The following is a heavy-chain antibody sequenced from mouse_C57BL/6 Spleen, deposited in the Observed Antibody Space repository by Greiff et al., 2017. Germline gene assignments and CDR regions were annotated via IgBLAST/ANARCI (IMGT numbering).Heavy chain of an antibody. Sequence: VQLKESGGGLVKPGGSLKLPCAATGFTFSDYGMYCVRQAPEKELEWVAYISSGSRTIFYAATVKGRFTISRDHAKTTMFLQLTNLRSEDTAMYYCASSYSLDYWGQGTSVTVSS. J-gene: IGHJ4*01. V-gene: IGHV5-17*01. CDR1: GFTFSDYG. CDR2: ISSGSRTI. CDR3: ASSYSLDY.